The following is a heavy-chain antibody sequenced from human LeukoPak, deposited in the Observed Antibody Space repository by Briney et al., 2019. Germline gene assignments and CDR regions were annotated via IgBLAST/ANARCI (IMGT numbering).Heavy chain of an antibody. D-gene: IGHD5-18*01. Sequence: GGSLRLSCAASGFTFSSYWMHWVRQAPGKGLVWVSRINSDGSSTSYADSVKGRFTISRDNAKNTLYLQMSSLRAEDTAVYYCARVAVPQPRYYFDYWGQGTLVTVSS. CDR1: GFTFSSYW. V-gene: IGHV3-74*01. CDR2: INSDGSST. J-gene: IGHJ4*02. CDR3: ARVAVPQPRYYFDY.